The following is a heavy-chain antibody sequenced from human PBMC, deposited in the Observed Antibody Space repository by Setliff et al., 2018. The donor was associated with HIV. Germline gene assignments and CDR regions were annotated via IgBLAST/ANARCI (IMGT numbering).Heavy chain of an antibody. CDR1: GFTFRLYG. D-gene: IGHD2-2*01. CDR2: IEFDGKNE. CDR3: AKFRYAIKSTYYFDS. V-gene: IGHV3-30*02. J-gene: IGHJ4*02. Sequence: PGGSLRLSCATSGFTFRLYGMHWVRRAPGKGLEWVASIEFDGKNEYYAESVKGRFTISRDNSKSTVYLQVNSVTPEDSAMYYCAKFRYAIKSTYYFDSWGQGTLVTVSS.